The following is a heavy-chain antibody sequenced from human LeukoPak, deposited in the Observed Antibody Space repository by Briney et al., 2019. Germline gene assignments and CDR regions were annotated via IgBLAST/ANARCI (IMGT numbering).Heavy chain of an antibody. CDR2: ISGSGGST. CDR1: GFTFSSYA. J-gene: IGHJ4*02. CDR3: AGGLVVVTAIRY. Sequence: GGSLRLSCAASGFTFSSYAMSWVRQAPGKGLEWVSAISGSGGSTYYADSVKGRFTISRDNSKNTLYLQMNSLRAEDTAVYYCAGGLVVVTAIRYWGQGTLVTVSS. D-gene: IGHD2-21*02. V-gene: IGHV3-23*01.